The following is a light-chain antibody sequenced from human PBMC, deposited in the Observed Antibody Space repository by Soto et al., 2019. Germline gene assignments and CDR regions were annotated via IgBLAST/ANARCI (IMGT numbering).Light chain of an antibody. CDR2: KAS. CDR1: QTISSW. J-gene: IGKJ4*01. V-gene: IGKV1-5*03. Sequence: DIQMTQSPSTLSGSVGDRVTISCRASQTISSWLAWYQQKPGKAPKLLIYKASTLKSGVPSRFSGSGSGTEFTLVISSLQPEDFATYYCQQLNTYPLTFGGGTKVDIK. CDR3: QQLNTYPLT.